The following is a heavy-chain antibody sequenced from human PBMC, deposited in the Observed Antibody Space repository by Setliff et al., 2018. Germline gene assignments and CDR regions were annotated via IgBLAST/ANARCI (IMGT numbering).Heavy chain of an antibody. CDR2: ISPNSGGT. Sequence: GASVKVSCKASGYTFTGYYMHWVRQAPGQGLEWMGWISPNSGGTNYAQKFQGRVTMTRDTSISTAYMELSRLRSDDTAVYYCARENYYGSGDNWFDPWVPETLLVTVSS. J-gene: IGHJ5*02. CDR3: ARENYYGSGDNWFDP. D-gene: IGHD3-10*01. CDR1: GYTFTGYY. V-gene: IGHV1-2*02.